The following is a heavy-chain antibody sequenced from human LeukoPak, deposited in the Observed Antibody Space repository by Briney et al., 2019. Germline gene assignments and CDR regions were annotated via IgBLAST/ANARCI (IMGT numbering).Heavy chain of an antibody. CDR2: INPNSGGT. Sequence: ASVKVSCKASGYTFTSYYMHWVRQAPGQGLEWMGWINPNSGGTNYAQKFQGRVTMTRDTSISIAYMELTRLRSDDTAVYYCARDRSGSHTLDAFDIWGQGTMVIVSS. CDR1: GYTFTSYY. V-gene: IGHV1-2*02. D-gene: IGHD1-26*01. J-gene: IGHJ3*02. CDR3: ARDRSGSHTLDAFDI.